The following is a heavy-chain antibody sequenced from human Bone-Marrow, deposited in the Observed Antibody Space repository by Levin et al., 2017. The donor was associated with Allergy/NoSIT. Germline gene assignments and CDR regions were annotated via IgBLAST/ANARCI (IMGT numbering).Heavy chain of an antibody. Sequence: SQTLSLTCAISGDRVSSNSAAWNWIRQSPSRGLEWLGRTYYRSKWYNDYAVSVKSRITINPDTSKNQFSLQLNSVTPEDTAVYYCARDQGIAAAGTYYYYGMDVWGQGTTVTVSS. CDR1: GDRVSSNSAA. V-gene: IGHV6-1*01. CDR2: TYYRSKWYN. J-gene: IGHJ6*02. CDR3: ARDQGIAAAGTYYYYGMDV. D-gene: IGHD6-13*01.